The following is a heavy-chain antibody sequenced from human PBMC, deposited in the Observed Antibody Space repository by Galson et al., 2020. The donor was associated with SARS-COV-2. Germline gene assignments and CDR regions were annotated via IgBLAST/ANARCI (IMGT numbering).Heavy chain of an antibody. J-gene: IGHJ4*02. CDR2: ISSSGRTI. CDR3: ASARRRSGYCSSTSCYTNVDY. Sequence: GGSLRLSCAASGFTFSDYYMSWIRQAPGKGLEWVSYISSSGRTIYYADSVKGRFTISRDNAKNSLYLQMNSLRAEDTAVYYCASARRRSGYCSSTSCYTNVDYWGQGTLVTVSS. CDR1: GFTFSDYY. D-gene: IGHD2-2*02. V-gene: IGHV3-11*04.